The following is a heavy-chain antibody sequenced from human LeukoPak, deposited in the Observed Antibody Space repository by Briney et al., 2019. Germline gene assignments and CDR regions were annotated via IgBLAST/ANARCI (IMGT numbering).Heavy chain of an antibody. CDR3: ARDHSSSWRNFDY. V-gene: IGHV4-61*02. D-gene: IGHD6-13*01. J-gene: IGHJ4*02. Sequence: SETLSLTCTVSGGSISSGNYYWSWIRQPAGKGLEWIGRIYTSGSTNYNPSLKSRVTISVDTSKNQFSLKLSSVTAADTAVYYCARDHSSSWRNFDYWGQGTLVTVSS. CDR1: GGSISSGNYY. CDR2: IYTSGST.